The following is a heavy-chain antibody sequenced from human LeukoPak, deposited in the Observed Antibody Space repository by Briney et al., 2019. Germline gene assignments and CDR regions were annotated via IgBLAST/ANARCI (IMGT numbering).Heavy chain of an antibody. V-gene: IGHV3-23*01. Sequence: GGSLRLSCAASGFTFSTYAMSWVRQAPGKGLEWVSAICGSGSSPYYADSVKGRFTISRDNSKNTLYLQMNSLRAEDTAVYYCAKWHSSGWYDPVWFDPWGQGTLVTVSS. CDR3: AKWHSSGWYDPVWFDP. CDR2: ICGSGSSP. CDR1: GFTFSTYA. D-gene: IGHD6-19*01. J-gene: IGHJ5*02.